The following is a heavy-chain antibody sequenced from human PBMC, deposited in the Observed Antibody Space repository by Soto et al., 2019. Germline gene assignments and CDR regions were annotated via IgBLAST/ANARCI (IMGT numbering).Heavy chain of an antibody. D-gene: IGHD6-19*01. Sequence: PSETLSLTCTVSGGSISSGGYYWSWIRQHPGKGLEWIGYIYYSGSTYYNPSLKSRVTISVDTSKNQFSLKLSSVTAADTAVYYCATVAGNYYYGMDVWGQGTTVTVSS. CDR2: IYYSGST. CDR1: GGSISSGGYY. J-gene: IGHJ6*02. V-gene: IGHV4-30-4*08. CDR3: ATVAGNYYYGMDV.